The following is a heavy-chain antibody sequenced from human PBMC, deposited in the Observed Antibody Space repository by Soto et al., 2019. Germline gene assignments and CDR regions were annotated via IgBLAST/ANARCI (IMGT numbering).Heavy chain of an antibody. CDR2: IFPADSDV. V-gene: IGHV5-51*01. CDR3: AKHNYFGSGGSFYYYKSDL. CDR1: GYIFSTNW. Sequence: GESLKISCKASGYIFSTNWIAWIRHVPGKGLEWMGSIFPADSDVRYNPSFKGQVTISVDKSIDTAYLQWNSLKASDTATFYCAKHNYFGSGGSFYYYKSDLWGQGTTVTVSS. D-gene: IGHD3-10*01. J-gene: IGHJ6*02.